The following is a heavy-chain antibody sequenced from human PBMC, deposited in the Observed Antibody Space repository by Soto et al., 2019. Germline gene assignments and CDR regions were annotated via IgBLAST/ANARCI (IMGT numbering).Heavy chain of an antibody. Sequence: QVQLQESGPGLVKPSETLSLTCTVSGASITQYYWNWIRQSSGKGLGWIVSVSSTGSTVFNPSLTSRVTLSIDTSKNQFSLTLTSVTAADTAVYYCARGGGSPYHNHEFDFWGQGTLVTVSS. J-gene: IGHJ4*02. V-gene: IGHV4-59*01. CDR1: GASITQYY. CDR3: ARGGGSPYHNHEFDF. D-gene: IGHD6-13*01. CDR2: VSSTGST.